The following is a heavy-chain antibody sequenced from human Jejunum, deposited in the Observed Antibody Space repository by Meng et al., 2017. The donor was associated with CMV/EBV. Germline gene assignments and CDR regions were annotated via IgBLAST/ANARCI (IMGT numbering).Heavy chain of an antibody. CDR3: AKETRFLESGYGMDV. J-gene: IGHJ6*02. CDR1: GCSFSSYG. CDR2: IWYDGTTK. V-gene: IGHV3-33*06. Sequence: SGCSFSSYGMYWDRQGPGKGLGWVAGIWYDGTTKYYGDYVKGRFTISRDNFQNTLYLQMDSMRVEDTDLYYCAKETRFLESGYGMDVWGQGTLVTVSS. D-gene: IGHD3-3*01.